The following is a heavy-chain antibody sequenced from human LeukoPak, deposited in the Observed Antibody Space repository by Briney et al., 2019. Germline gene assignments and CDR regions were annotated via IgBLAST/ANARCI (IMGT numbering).Heavy chain of an antibody. V-gene: IGHV4-39*01. CDR2: IYYSGST. Sequence: SETLSLTCAVSGGSISSNSYYWGWLRQPPGKGLEWIGSIYYSGSTYYNPSLKSRVTISVDTSKNQFSLKLSPVTAADTAVYYCARAHWSGDVFYDYWGQGTLVTVSS. CDR1: GGSISSNSYY. J-gene: IGHJ4*02. CDR3: ARAHWSGDVFYDY. D-gene: IGHD2-8*02.